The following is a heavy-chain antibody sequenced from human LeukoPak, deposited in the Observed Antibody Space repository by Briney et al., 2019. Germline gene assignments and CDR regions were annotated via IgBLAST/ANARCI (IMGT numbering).Heavy chain of an antibody. Sequence: GGSLRLSCEASGFTFSNYYMNWVRQAPGKGLEWLSSISGSNTYISHADSVEGRFTISRDNAKKSLYLQMNSLRAEDTAVYYCARWVDYWGQGTLVTVSS. CDR2: ISGSNTYI. V-gene: IGHV3-21*01. D-gene: IGHD6-13*01. CDR3: ARWVDY. CDR1: GFTFSNYY. J-gene: IGHJ4*02.